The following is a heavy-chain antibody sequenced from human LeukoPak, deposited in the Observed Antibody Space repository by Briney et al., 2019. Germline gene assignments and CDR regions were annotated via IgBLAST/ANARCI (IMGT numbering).Heavy chain of an antibody. CDR3: ARKSQGYCSSTSCYENWFDP. V-gene: IGHV1-18*01. CDR2: ISTHDVNT. J-gene: IGHJ5*02. D-gene: IGHD2-2*01. Sequence: ASVKVSCKASGYTFTSSGISWVRQAPGQGLEWMGWISTHDVNTKYAQKLQGRVTLTTDTSTSTAYMELRSLRSDDTAVYYCARKSQGYCSSTSCYENWFDPWGQGTLVTVSS. CDR1: GYTFTSSG.